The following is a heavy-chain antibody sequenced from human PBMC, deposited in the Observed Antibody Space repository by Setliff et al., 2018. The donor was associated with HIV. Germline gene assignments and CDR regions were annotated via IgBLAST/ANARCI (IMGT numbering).Heavy chain of an antibody. V-gene: IGHV4-34*01. J-gene: IGHJ3*01. CDR3: AREWSYGAFDTFDV. CDR2: INHSGST. CDR1: GGSFSAYY. Sequence: PSETLSLTCAVYGGSFSAYYWSWIRQPPGKGLEWIGEINHSGSTNYNPSLKTRVTIMVDTSKNQFSLKLGSVTAADTAVYYCAREWSYGAFDTFDVWGQGTVVTVSS. D-gene: IGHD5-18*01.